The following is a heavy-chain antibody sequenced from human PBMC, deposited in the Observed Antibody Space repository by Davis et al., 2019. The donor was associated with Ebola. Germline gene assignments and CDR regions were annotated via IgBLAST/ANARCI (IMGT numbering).Heavy chain of an antibody. V-gene: IGHV3-20*01. CDR3: ARSDSGGNWFFDL. D-gene: IGHD4-17*01. CDR2: INCNGAST. CDR1: GFAFDDFG. J-gene: IGHJ2*01. Sequence: ESLKISCIASGFAFDDFGMSCVRQAPGRGLEWVAGINCNGASTGYAVSVKRRFTISRDNAKNSLYLQINSLRADDTALYHCARSDSGGNWFFDLWGRGTLVTVSS.